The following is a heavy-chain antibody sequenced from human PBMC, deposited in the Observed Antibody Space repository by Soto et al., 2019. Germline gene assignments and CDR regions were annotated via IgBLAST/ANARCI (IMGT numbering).Heavy chain of an antibody. Sequence: QVQLVESGGGVVQPGRSLKLSCAASGFTFSRYGMHWVRQAPGKGLEWVAVIFYDGSRKEYAASLKGRFTISRDNSKNTLYLQRISLRAEDTAMYYCVREESDNDGNWFDPWGQGTLVTVSS. D-gene: IGHD5-12*01. J-gene: IGHJ5*02. V-gene: IGHV3-33*01. CDR2: IFYDGSRK. CDR1: GFTFSRYG. CDR3: VREESDNDGNWFDP.